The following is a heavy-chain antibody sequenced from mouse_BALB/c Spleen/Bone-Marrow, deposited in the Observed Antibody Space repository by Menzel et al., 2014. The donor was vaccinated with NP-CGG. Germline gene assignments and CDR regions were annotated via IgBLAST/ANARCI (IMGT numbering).Heavy chain of an antibody. V-gene: IGHV1-53*01. Sequence: VQLQQSGAELVRPGASVKLSCKASGYTFNTSYIHWVNQRPAQGLEWIGAIDPANGGTNFNKKFKHKATLTVDKSSSTAYMQLSSLTSEDSAVYYCAREDCYALEYWGQGTPVTVSS. CDR1: GYTFNTSY. CDR3: AREDCYALEY. CDR2: IDPANGGT. J-gene: IGHJ4*01.